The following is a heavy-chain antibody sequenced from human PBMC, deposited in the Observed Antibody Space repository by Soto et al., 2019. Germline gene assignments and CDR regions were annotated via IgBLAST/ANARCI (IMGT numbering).Heavy chain of an antibody. CDR1: GGSIGSSSYY. Sequence: SETLSLTCSVSGGSIGSSSYYFGWIRQPPGKGLEWIGSLYYTGTTYYNSSLKSRVTISADKSQNQFSLRLSSVTAADTAVYYCGAYCSRPYCYDSFDPWGQGTLVTVSS. D-gene: IGHD2-2*01. V-gene: IGHV4-39*01. J-gene: IGHJ5*02. CDR3: GAYCSRPYCYDSFDP. CDR2: LYYTGTT.